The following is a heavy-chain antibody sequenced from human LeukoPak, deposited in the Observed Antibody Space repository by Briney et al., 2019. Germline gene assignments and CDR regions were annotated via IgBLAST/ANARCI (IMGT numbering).Heavy chain of an antibody. CDR3: AREPRSYAAGYFDP. J-gene: IGHJ5*02. CDR2: ISYSGRT. D-gene: IGHD2-2*01. CDR1: GASTSNYY. V-gene: IGHV4-59*01. Sequence: PSETLSLTCTVSGASTSNYYWSWIRQPPGRGLEWIGYISYSGRTEYNPSLKSRVTISVDTSKNQFSLKLTSVTAADTAVYYCAREPRSYAAGYFDPWGQGALVTVSS.